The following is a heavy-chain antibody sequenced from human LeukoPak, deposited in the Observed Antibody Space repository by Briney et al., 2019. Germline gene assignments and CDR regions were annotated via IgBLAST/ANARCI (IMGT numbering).Heavy chain of an antibody. CDR3: ARGSAAAGPFAFDI. J-gene: IGHJ3*02. Sequence: GGPLRLSCAASGFTFSSYWMSWVRQAPGKGLEWVANIKQDGSEKYYVDSVKGRFTTSRDNAKNSLYLQMNSLRAEDTAVYYCARGSAAAGPFAFDIWGQGTMVTVSS. CDR2: IKQDGSEK. D-gene: IGHD6-13*01. V-gene: IGHV3-7*01. CDR1: GFTFSSYW.